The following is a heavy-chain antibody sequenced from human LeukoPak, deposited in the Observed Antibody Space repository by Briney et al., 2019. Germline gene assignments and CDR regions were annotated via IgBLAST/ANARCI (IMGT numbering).Heavy chain of an antibody. D-gene: IGHD6-19*01. CDR1: GYNFPTYW. Sequence: GESLKISCAGSGYNFPTYWIAWVRQMPGKGLEWMGIIFPGDSDTRYSPSFQGQVTISADKSISTAYLQWTSLKASDTAMYYCARHHPYLSGGHYFDYWGQGALVTVSP. J-gene: IGHJ4*02. V-gene: IGHV5-51*01. CDR3: ARHHPYLSGGHYFDY. CDR2: IFPGDSDT.